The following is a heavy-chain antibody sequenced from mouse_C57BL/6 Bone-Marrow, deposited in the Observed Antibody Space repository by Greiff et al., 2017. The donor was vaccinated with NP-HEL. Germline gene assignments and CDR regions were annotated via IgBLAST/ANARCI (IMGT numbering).Heavy chain of an antibody. D-gene: IGHD1-1*01. J-gene: IGHJ2*01. CDR2: ISNGGGST. CDR1: GFTFSDYY. CDR3: ARHYYGSGYPFDY. V-gene: IGHV5-12*01. Sequence: DVKLVESGGGLVQPGGSLKLSCAASGFTFSDYYMYWVRQTPEKRLEWVAYISNGGGSTYYPDTVKGRFTISRDNAKNTLYLQISRLKSEDTAMYYCARHYYGSGYPFDYWGQGTTLTVSS.